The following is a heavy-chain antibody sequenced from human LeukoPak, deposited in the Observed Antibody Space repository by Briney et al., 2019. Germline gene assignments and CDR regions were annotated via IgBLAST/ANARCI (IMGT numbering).Heavy chain of an antibody. CDR3: ARPRRGTLRSHYYYYMDV. V-gene: IGHV1-18*01. D-gene: IGHD1-7*01. J-gene: IGHJ6*03. CDR2: ISAYNGNT. Sequence: ASVKVSCKASGYTFTSYGISWVRQAPGQGLEWVGWISAYNGNTNYAQKLQGRVTMTTDTSTSTAYMELRSLRSDDTAVYYCARPRRGTLRSHYYYYMDVWGKGTTVTVSS. CDR1: GYTFTSYG.